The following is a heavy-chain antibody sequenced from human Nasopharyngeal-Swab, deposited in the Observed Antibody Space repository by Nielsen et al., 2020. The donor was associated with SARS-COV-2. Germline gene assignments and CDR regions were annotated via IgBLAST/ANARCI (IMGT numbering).Heavy chain of an antibody. J-gene: IGHJ4*02. CDR1: GFTFSRYA. CDR2: ISDDGNNK. Sequence: GGSLRLSCAASGFTFSRYAMHWVRQAPGKGLEWVAVISDDGNNKYYADSVKGRFTISRDNSKNTLYLHMAGLRAEDTAVYFCARDWRDDYDVLTGYYNLGDHWGQGTLVTSPQ. D-gene: IGHD3-9*01. V-gene: IGHV3-30-3*01. CDR3: ARDWRDDYDVLTGYYNLGDH.